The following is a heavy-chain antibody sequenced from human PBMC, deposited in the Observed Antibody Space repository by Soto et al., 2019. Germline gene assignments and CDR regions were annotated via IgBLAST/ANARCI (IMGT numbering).Heavy chain of an antibody. V-gene: IGHV4-39*01. CDR1: GGSISSSSYY. CDR3: ARQASLIEIRKFFLSSVHIDY. D-gene: IGHD3-16*01. J-gene: IGHJ4*02. Sequence: SETLSLTCTVSGGSISSSSYYWGWIRQPPGKGLEWIGSIYYSGSTYYNPSLKSRVTISVGTSKNQFSLKLSSVTAADTAVYYCARQASLIEIRKFFLSSVHIDYWGQGTLVTVSS. CDR2: IYYSGST.